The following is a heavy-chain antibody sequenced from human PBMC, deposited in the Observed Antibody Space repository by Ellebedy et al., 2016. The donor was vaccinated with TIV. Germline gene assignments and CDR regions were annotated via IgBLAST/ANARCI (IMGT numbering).Heavy chain of an antibody. D-gene: IGHD3-22*01. J-gene: IGHJ4*02. CDR2: IGGSGGDT. Sequence: GGSLRLXCVVSGFTFNSYAMGWVRQAPGKGLEWVSSIGGSGGDTHYADSVKGRFSISRDNSKNTLSLQMNILRADDTAVYYCAREDYYDSYGYFVYWGQGTLVTVFS. V-gene: IGHV3-23*01. CDR3: AREDYYDSYGYFVY. CDR1: GFTFNSYA.